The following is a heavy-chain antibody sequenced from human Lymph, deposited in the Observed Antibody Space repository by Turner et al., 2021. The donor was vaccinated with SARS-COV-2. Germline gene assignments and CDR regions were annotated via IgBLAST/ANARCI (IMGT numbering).Heavy chain of an antibody. V-gene: IGHV3-23*01. J-gene: IGHJ4*02. CDR1: GFTLSSYG. CDR2: ISGSGGST. Sequence: EVQVLESGGRLVLPRGSLRLPCAASGFTLSSYGLSWVRQAPGKGLVWVSAISGSGGSTYYRDSVKGRFTIYRDNSNNTLYLQMNSLGAEDTAVYYCAKGVAGGWLQPNSFDYWGQGTLVTVSS. CDR3: AKGVAGGWLQPNSFDY. D-gene: IGHD5-12*01.